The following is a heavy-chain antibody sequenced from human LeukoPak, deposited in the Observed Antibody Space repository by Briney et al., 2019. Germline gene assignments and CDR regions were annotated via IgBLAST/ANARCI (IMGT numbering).Heavy chain of an antibody. D-gene: IGHD6-19*01. CDR1: GFIFSNYA. J-gene: IGHJ4*02. CDR3: ARAPGGWYAED. Sequence: GGSLRLSCAASGFIFSNYAMNWVRQAPGKGLEWVAVISNDGTNKDYADSVKGRFTISRDNSKNTLYLQMNSLRTDDTAVYYCARAPGGWYAEDWGQGTLVTVSS. V-gene: IGHV3-30*04. CDR2: ISNDGTNK.